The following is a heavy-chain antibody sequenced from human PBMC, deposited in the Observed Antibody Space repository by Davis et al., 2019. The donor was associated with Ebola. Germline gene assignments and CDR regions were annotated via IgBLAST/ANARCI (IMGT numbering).Heavy chain of an antibody. CDR3: ARDAGLGVLAPPFVGEVGYYGMDV. J-gene: IGHJ6*04. CDR1: GYTFTSYY. V-gene: IGHV1-46*01. Sequence: ASVKVSCKASGYTFTSYYMHWVRQAPGQGLEWMGIINPRGGSTSYAQKFQGRVTMTRDTSTSTVYMELNSLRVEDTALYYCARDAGLGVLAPPFVGEVGYYGMDVWGKGTTVTVSS. D-gene: IGHD3-16*01. CDR2: INPRGGST.